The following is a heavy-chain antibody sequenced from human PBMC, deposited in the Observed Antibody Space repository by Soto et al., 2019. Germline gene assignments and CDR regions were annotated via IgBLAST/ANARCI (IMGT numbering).Heavy chain of an antibody. Sequence: GGSLRLSCAASGFTFSSYGMHWVRQAPGKGLEWVAVISYDGSNKYYADSVKGRFTISRDNSKNTLYLQMNSLRAEDTAVYYCAKDRYSSSWTDYYYYYMDVWGKGTTVTVSS. CDR1: GFTFSSYG. J-gene: IGHJ6*03. CDR3: AKDRYSSSWTDYYYYYMDV. V-gene: IGHV3-30*18. CDR2: ISYDGSNK. D-gene: IGHD6-13*01.